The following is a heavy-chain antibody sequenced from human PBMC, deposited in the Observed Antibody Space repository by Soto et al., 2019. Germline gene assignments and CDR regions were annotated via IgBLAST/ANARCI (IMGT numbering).Heavy chain of an antibody. V-gene: IGHV4-59*12. Sequence: PSETLSLTCTVSGGSISSYYWSWIRQPPGKGLEWIGNIYYSGRTYYNPSLKSRVTISVDTSKNQFSLKVSSVTGADTAVYYCARVFSDSSSFFDPWGQGTLVTVSS. CDR3: ARVFSDSSSFFDP. CDR1: GGSISSYY. J-gene: IGHJ5*02. D-gene: IGHD6-13*01. CDR2: IYYSGRT.